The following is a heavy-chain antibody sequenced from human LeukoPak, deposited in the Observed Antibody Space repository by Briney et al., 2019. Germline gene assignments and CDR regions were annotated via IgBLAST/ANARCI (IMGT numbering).Heavy chain of an antibody. J-gene: IGHJ5*02. Sequence: SETLSLTCTVSGGSISSYYWGWIRQPPGKGLEWIGYIYYSGSTNYNPSLKSRVTISVDTSKNQFSLKLSSVTAADTAVYYCASQTSAYNWFDPWGQGTLVTVSS. CDR2: IYYSGST. CDR3: ASQTSAYNWFDP. D-gene: IGHD6-25*01. V-gene: IGHV4-59*01. CDR1: GGSISSYY.